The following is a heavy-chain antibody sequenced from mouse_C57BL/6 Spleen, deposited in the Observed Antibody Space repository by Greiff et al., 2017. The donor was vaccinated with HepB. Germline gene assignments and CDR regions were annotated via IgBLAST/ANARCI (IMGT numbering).Heavy chain of an antibody. CDR1: GYTFTSYW. Sequence: QVQLKQPGAELVKPGASVKMSCKASGYTFTSYWITWVKQRPGQGLEWIGDIYPGSGSTNYNEKFKSKATLTVDTSSSTAYMQLSSLTSEDSAVYYCARGVYYSNWDYWGQGTTLTVSS. CDR3: ARGVYYSNWDY. V-gene: IGHV1-55*01. D-gene: IGHD2-5*01. CDR2: IYPGSGST. J-gene: IGHJ2*01.